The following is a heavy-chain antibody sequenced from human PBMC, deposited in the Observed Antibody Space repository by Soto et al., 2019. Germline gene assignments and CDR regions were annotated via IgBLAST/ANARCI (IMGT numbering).Heavy chain of an antibody. D-gene: IGHD2-15*01. CDR1: GGSISSYY. V-gene: IGHV4-59*01. CDR2: IYYTGST. J-gene: IGHJ6*02. CDR3: ARDSRVVVAAYSLLGMDV. Sequence: SETLSLTCTLSGGSISSYYWSGIRQPPGKGLEWIGYIYYTGSTNYTPSLKSRVPISVDTSKNQFSLKLSSVTAADTAVYYCARDSRVVVAAYSLLGMDVWGQGTTVTVSS.